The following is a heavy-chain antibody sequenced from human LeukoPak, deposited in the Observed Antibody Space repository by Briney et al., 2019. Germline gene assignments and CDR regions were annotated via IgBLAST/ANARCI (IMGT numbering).Heavy chain of an antibody. CDR3: ARARRSDSSGYYNLDAFDI. V-gene: IGHV1-69*05. CDR2: IIPIFGTA. D-gene: IGHD3-22*01. J-gene: IGHJ3*02. Sequence: ASVKVSCKASGGTFSSYAISWVRQAPGQGLEWMGGIIPIFGTANYAQKFQGGVTITTDESTSTAYMELSSLRSEDTAVYYCARARRSDSSGYYNLDAFDIWGQGTMVTVSS. CDR1: GGTFSSYA.